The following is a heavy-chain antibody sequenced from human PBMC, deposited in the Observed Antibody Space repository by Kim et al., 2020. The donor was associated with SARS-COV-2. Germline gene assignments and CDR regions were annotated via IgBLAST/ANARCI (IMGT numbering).Heavy chain of an antibody. Sequence: SVKVSCKASGGTFSSYAISWVRQAPGQGLEWMGRIIPILGIANYAQKFQGRVTITADKSTSTAYMELSSLRSEDTAVYYCARDFHGTHSDSGWGYWYFDLWGRGTLVTVSS. J-gene: IGHJ2*01. CDR2: IIPILGIA. CDR3: ARDFHGTHSDSGWGYWYFDL. D-gene: IGHD6-19*01. V-gene: IGHV1-69*04. CDR1: GGTFSSYA.